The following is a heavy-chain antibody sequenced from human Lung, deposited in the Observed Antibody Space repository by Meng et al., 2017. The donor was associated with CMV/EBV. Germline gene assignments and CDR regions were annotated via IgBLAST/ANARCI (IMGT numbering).Heavy chain of an antibody. V-gene: IGHV4-59*01. D-gene: IGHD3-16*01. CDR3: ARAGHFFDYGDF. J-gene: IGHJ4*02. CDR2: IYSNGNT. Sequence: QVQLQESGPGWVKSSETLSVTCTVSGGYIHNYYWGWIRQPPGRGLEWIGQIYSNGNTNYNPSLGSRVTISVDTSKSQFSLHLRSVTTEDTAVYFCARAGHFFDYGDFWGPGILVIFSS. CDR1: GGYIHNYY.